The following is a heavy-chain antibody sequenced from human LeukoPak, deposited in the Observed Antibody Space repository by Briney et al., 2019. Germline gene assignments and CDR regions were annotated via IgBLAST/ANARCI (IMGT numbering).Heavy chain of an antibody. CDR1: GFTFNSYW. V-gene: IGHV3-7*01. Sequence: GGSLRLSCAASGFTFNSYWMSWVRQAPGKGLEWVANIKVDGSEKYYVDSVKGRFTISRDNAENSLYLQMNSLRAEDTALYYCSGSGYSSGRGYWGQGTQVTVSS. D-gene: IGHD6-19*01. CDR2: IKVDGSEK. CDR3: SGSGYSSGRGY. J-gene: IGHJ4*02.